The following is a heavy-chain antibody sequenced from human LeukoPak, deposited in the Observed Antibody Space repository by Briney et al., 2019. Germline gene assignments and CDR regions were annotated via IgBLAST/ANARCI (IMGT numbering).Heavy chain of an antibody. CDR1: GFTFGNYA. D-gene: IGHD1-1*01. V-gene: IGHV3-23*01. CDR2: ISGFGGST. CDR3: AKEAQLSFFDY. J-gene: IGHJ4*02. Sequence: PGGSLRLSCAVSGFTFGNYAMSWVRQAPGKGLEWVSAISGFGGSTSYADSVKGRFTISRDNSKNTLYLQMNSLRAEDTAVYYCAKEAQLSFFDYWGQGTLVTVSS.